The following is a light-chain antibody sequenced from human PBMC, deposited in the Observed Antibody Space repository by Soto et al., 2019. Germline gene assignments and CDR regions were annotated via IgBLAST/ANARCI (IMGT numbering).Light chain of an antibody. J-gene: IGKJ1*01. Sequence: VLTQSPATLSVSPGERVTLSCRASQSVSSLLAWYQQKPGQAPRLLIYGSSNRATGIPDRFSGSGSGTDFTLTISRLEPEDFAMYFCQQYVSSPQTFGKGTKVDIK. CDR1: QSVSSL. V-gene: IGKV3-20*01. CDR2: GSS. CDR3: QQYVSSPQT.